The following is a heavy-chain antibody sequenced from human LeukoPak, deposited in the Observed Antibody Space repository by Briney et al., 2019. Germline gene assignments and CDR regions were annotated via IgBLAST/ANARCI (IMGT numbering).Heavy chain of an antibody. Sequence: PSETLSLTCTVSGASLRNYYWSWLRQPPGKGLEWFGYVCYSGSTNYNPSLESRVTISIDTSINQFSLKLTSVTAADTAVYFCAGRPEGYSSGYGSYYYYALDVWGQGTTVTVSS. V-gene: IGHV4-59*08. CDR3: AGRPEGYSSGYGSYYYYALDV. CDR2: VCYSGST. J-gene: IGHJ6*02. D-gene: IGHD6-19*01. CDR1: GASLRNYY.